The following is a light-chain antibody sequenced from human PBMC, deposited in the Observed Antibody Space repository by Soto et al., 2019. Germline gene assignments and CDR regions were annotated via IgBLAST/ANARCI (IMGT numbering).Light chain of an antibody. CDR1: QSVGTF. Sequence: EVVLTQSPATLSLSPRARATLSCRASQSVGTFLSWYQQKPGQAPRLLIYDVSNRATGVPARFGGSGSGTDFTLTINRLEPEDFAVYYCQQYGDSPKYTFGQGTKLEIK. J-gene: IGKJ2*01. CDR2: DVS. CDR3: QQYGDSPKYT. V-gene: IGKV3-11*01.